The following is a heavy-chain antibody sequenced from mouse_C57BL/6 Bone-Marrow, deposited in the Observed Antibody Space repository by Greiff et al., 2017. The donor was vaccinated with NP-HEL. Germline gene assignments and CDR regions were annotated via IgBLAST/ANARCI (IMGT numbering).Heavy chain of an antibody. J-gene: IGHJ4*01. CDR1: GYTFTSYW. Sequence: VQLQQPGAELVKPGASVKLSCKASGYTFTSYWMHWVKQRPGRGLEWIGRIDPNSGGTKYNEKFKSTATLTVDKPSSTAYMQLSSLTSEDSAVYYCARFYYGSSYLYYYAMDYWGQGTSVTVSS. CDR2: IDPNSGGT. D-gene: IGHD1-1*01. CDR3: ARFYYGSSYLYYYAMDY. V-gene: IGHV1-72*01.